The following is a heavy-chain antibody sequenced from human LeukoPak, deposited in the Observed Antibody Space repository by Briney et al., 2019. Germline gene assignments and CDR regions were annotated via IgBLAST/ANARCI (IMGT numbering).Heavy chain of an antibody. D-gene: IGHD1-1*01. CDR2: MNPNSGNT. J-gene: IGHJ6*03. Sequence: ASVKVSCKASGYTFTSYDINWVRQATGQGLERMGWMNPNSGNTGYTRKFQGRVTMTRNTSISTAYMELSSLRSEDTAVYYCARGVRRWQLERRRTESIKNYYYYMDVWGKGTTVTVSS. V-gene: IGHV1-8*01. CDR1: GYTFTSYD. CDR3: ARGVRRWQLERRRTESIKNYYYYMDV.